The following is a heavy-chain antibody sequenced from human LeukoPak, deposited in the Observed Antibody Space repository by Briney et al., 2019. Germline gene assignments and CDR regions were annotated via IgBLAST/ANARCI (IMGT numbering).Heavy chain of an antibody. CDR2: IYYSGST. D-gene: IGHD6-13*01. CDR1: GGSISSDGYY. J-gene: IGHJ4*02. V-gene: IGHV4-31*03. CDR3: ARGIADPYSFDS. Sequence: SQTLSLTCTVSGGSISSDGYYWSWIRQHPGKGLERIAYIYYSGSTYYNPSLKSRFTISVDKSKNQFSLNLSSVTAADTAVYYCARGIADPYSFDSWGQGTLVTVSS.